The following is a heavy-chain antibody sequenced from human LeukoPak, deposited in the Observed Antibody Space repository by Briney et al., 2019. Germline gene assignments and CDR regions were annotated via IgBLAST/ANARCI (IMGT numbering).Heavy chain of an antibody. CDR1: GGSISGYY. J-gene: IGHJ6*02. V-gene: IGHV4-4*07. Sequence: SETLSLTCTVSGGSISGYYWSWIRQPAGKGLEWIGRLYASGGTNYASGTTHSNASLKSRLTMSLDTSKNKLSLRLSSVTAADRAVYFCARVAKPANAAGLDVWGQGTTVTVSS. D-gene: IGHD4/OR15-4a*01. CDR3: ARVAKPANAAGLDV. CDR2: LYASGGT.